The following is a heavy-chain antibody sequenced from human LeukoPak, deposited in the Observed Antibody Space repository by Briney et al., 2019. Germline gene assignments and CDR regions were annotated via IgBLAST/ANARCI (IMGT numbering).Heavy chain of an antibody. CDR2: ITGSGGST. V-gene: IGHV3-23*01. D-gene: IGHD4-23*01. CDR3: AKRAYGGNSGDAFDI. J-gene: IGHJ3*02. Sequence: MXWXXXXXGXGLEWGSAITGSGGSTYYAASVKGRFTISRDNSKNTLYLQMNSLRAEDTAVYYCAKRAYGGNSGDAFDIWGQGTMVTVSS.